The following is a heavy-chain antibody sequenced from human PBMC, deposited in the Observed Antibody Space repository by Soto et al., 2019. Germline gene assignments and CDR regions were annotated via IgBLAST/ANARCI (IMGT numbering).Heavy chain of an antibody. J-gene: IGHJ4*02. CDR3: ARDSCSGGRCYWGFDD. Sequence: EVQLVETGGGLIQPGGSLRLSCAASGFAVSSNYMSWVRQAPGKGLEWVSVIYGDGTTYYADSVNGRFTISRDTSKNTLYLHMNSLRAEDTAVYYCARDSCSGGRCYWGFDDWGQGTLVTVSS. D-gene: IGHD2-15*01. V-gene: IGHV3-53*02. CDR1: GFAVSSNY. CDR2: IYGDGTT.